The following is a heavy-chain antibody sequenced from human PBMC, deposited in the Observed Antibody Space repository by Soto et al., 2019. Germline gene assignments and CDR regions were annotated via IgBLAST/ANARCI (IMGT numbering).Heavy chain of an antibody. CDR2: IYTSGST. CDR1: GGSTSSYY. V-gene: IGHV4-4*07. D-gene: IGHD1-26*01. CDR3: ARDNLLVGATNWFDP. Sequence: SETLSLTCTVSGGSTSSYYWSWIRQPAGKGLEWVGRIYTSGSTNYNPSLKSRVTMSVDTSKNQFSLKLSSVTAADTAVYYCARDNLLVGATNWFDPWGQGTLVTVSS. J-gene: IGHJ5*02.